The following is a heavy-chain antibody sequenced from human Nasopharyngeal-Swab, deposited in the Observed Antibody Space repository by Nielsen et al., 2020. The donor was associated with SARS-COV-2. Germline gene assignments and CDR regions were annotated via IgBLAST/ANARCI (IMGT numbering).Heavy chain of an antibody. CDR2: IIPILGIA. J-gene: IGHJ5*02. V-gene: IGHV1-69*10. Sequence: SVKVSCKASGGTFSSYAISWVRQAPGQGLEWMGGIIPILGIANYAQKFQGRVTITADKSTSTAYMVLSSLRSEDTAVYYCARVPVVVPAAKFWFDPWGQGTLVTVSS. CDR1: GGTFSSYA. D-gene: IGHD2-2*01. CDR3: ARVPVVVPAAKFWFDP.